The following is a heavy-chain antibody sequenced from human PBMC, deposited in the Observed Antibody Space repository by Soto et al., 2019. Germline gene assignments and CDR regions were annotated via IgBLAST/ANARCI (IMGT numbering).Heavy chain of an antibody. CDR1: GYSFTSYW. V-gene: IGHV5-10-1*01. Sequence: PGESLKISCKGSGYSFTSYWISWVRQMPGKGLEWMGRIDPSDSYTNYSPSFQGHVTISADKSISTAYLQWSSLKASDTAMYYCARLYCRSTSCQHGAGWFDPWGQGTLVTVSS. CDR2: IDPSDSYT. D-gene: IGHD2-2*01. CDR3: ARLYCRSTSCQHGAGWFDP. J-gene: IGHJ5*02.